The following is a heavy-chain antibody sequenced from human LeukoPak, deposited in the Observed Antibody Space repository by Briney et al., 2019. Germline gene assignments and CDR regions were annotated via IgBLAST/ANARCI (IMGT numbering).Heavy chain of an antibody. V-gene: IGHV6-1*01. CDR3: AREGYYYDSSGYSRGSNYFDY. CDR1: GDSVSSNSAA. J-gene: IGHJ4*02. CDR2: TYYRSKWYN. Sequence: SQTLSLTCAISGDSVSSNSAAWNWIRQSPSRSLEWLGRTYYRSKWYNDYAVSVKSRITINPDTSKNQFSLQLNSVTPEDTAVYYCAREGYYYDSSGYSRGSNYFDYWGQGTLVTVSS. D-gene: IGHD3-22*01.